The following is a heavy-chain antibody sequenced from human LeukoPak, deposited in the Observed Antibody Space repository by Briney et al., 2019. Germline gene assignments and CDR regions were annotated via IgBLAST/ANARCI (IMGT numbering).Heavy chain of an antibody. V-gene: IGHV4-39*07. CDR1: GGSISSTTYY. CDR2: IYYSGST. CDR3: ARGGALVRSWFDP. J-gene: IGHJ5*02. D-gene: IGHD6-13*01. Sequence: SETLSLTCTVSGGSISSTTYYWGWIRQPPGKGLEWIGSIYYSGSTYYSPSLKSRVTISVNTSKNQFSLKLSSVTAADTAVYYCARGGALVRSWFDPWGQGTLVTVSS.